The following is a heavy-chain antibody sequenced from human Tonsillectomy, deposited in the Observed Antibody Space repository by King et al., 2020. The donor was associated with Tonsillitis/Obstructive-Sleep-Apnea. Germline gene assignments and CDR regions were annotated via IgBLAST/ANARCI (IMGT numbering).Heavy chain of an antibody. D-gene: IGHD1-26*01. CDR2: ISHSGST. V-gene: IGHV4-4*02. CDR3: AREWEHLRWFDP. Sequence: VQLQESGPGLVKPSGTLSLTCAVSGGSISSSNWWCWGRQPPGKGLEWIWEISHSGSTNYNPSLKSRVTISVDKSKNQFSLNLTSVTAADTAVYYCAREWEHLRWFDPWGQGTLVTVSS. J-gene: IGHJ5*02. CDR1: GGSISSSNW.